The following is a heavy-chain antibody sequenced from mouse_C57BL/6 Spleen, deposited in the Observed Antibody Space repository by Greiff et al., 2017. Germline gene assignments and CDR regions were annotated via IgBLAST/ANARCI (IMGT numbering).Heavy chain of an antibody. CDR1: GYTFTSYG. V-gene: IGHV1-81*01. Sequence: QVQLQQSGAELARPGASVKLSCKASGYTFTSYGISWVKQRTGQGLEWIGEIYPRSGNTYYNEKFKGKATLTADKSSSTAYMELRSLTSEDSAVYFCARDGEITTVVAAYDGWGQGTTLTVAS. CDR3: ARDGEITTVVAAYDG. J-gene: IGHJ2*01. D-gene: IGHD1-1*01. CDR2: IYPRSGNT.